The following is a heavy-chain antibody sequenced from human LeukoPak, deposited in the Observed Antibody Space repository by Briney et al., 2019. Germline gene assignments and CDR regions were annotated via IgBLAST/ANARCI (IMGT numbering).Heavy chain of an antibody. V-gene: IGHV1-18*01. Sequence: GAAVKVSCEDSGYTFTSYVIRGVPAAPGQGREWMGWISAYNGNTHYAQKPRGRVTMTTDTSTSTAYMELRSLRSDDTAVYYCARRDMGYCGGHWGQGSLVTVSS. D-gene: IGHD2-21*01. CDR3: ARRDMGYCGGH. CDR1: GYTFTSYV. CDR2: ISAYNGNT. J-gene: IGHJ4*02.